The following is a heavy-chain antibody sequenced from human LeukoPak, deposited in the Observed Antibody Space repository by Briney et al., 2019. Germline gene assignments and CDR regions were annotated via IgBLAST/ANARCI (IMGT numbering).Heavy chain of an antibody. CDR1: GFTFSIYG. J-gene: IGHJ6*03. CDR2: IIYDGSNK. V-gene: IGHV3-30*18. Sequence: GGSLRLSCAASGFTFSIYGMHWVRQAPGKGLERVAAIIYDGSNKYYADSVKGRFTISRDNSKNTLYLQMNSLRAEDTAVYYCAKVRGGGDYYNYYMDVWGKGTTVTISS. D-gene: IGHD2-21*01. CDR3: AKVRGGGDYYNYYMDV.